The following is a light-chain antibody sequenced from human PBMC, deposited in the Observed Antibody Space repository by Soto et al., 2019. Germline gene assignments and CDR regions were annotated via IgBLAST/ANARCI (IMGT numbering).Light chain of an antibody. CDR2: EVT. Sequence: QSALTQPPSASGSPGQSVTISCTGTRSDVGGYNYVSWYQQYPGRAPKLIIYEVTKRPSGVPDRFSGSKSGNTASLTVSGLQAEDEADYYCSSYAASNNFYFVFGGGTKLTVL. J-gene: IGLJ3*02. CDR3: SSYAASNNFYFV. CDR1: RSDVGGYNY. V-gene: IGLV2-8*01.